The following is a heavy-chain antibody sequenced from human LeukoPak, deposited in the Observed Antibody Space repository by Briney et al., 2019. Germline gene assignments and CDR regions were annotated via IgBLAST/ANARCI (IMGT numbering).Heavy chain of an antibody. CDR3: ARGGGLDV. CDR1: GVTFSSYW. Sequence: GGSLRLSCAASGVTFSSYWMNWARQAPGKGLEWVASINHNGNVNYYVDSVKGRFTISRDNAKNSLYLQMSNLRAEDTAVYFCARGGGLDVWGQGATVTVSS. J-gene: IGHJ6*02. V-gene: IGHV3-7*03. CDR2: INHNGNVN. D-gene: IGHD3-16*01.